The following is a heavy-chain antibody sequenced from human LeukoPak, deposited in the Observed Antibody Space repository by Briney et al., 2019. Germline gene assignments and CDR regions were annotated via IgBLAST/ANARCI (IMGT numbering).Heavy chain of an antibody. J-gene: IGHJ4*02. V-gene: IGHV4-59*01. CDR3: ARGMYYDFWSANIVVYFDY. CDR1: GGSISSYY. CDR2: IYYSGST. D-gene: IGHD3-3*01. Sequence: SETLSLTCTVSGGSISSYYWSWIRQPPGKGLEWIGYIYYSGSTNCNPSLKSRVTISVDTSKNQFSLKLSSVTAADTAVYYCARGMYYDFWSANIVVYFDYWGQGTLVTVSS.